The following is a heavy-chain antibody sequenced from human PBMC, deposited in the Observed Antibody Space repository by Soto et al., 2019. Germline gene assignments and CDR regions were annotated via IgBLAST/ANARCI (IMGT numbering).Heavy chain of an antibody. CDR2: IWHHGGNK. CDR1: GFTFSHYG. D-gene: IGHD1-1*01. J-gene: IGHJ6*02. CDR3: VSGETQLERRPSYGKDV. V-gene: IGHV3-33*03. Sequence: QMQLEESGGGVVQPGRSLRLSCVASGFTFSHYGMHWVRQAPGKGLEWVAVIWHHGGNKYYADSVKGRFTISRDNARKTLYLQVDSLRGEDTGVYYCVSGETQLERRPSYGKDVWGRGTTVIVSS.